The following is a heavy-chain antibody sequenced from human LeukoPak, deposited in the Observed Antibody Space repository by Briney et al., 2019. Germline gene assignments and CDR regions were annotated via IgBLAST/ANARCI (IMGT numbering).Heavy chain of an antibody. CDR3: ARVQHTYYYDCSGYYPLDD. CDR2: ISAYNGNT. V-gene: IGHV1-18*01. D-gene: IGHD3-22*01. J-gene: IGHJ1*01. Sequence: ASVKLSCKASGYTFTSYGISWVRQAPGQGLEWMGWISAYNGNTNYAQKLQGRVTMTTDTSTSTAYMELRSLRSDDTPVYYCARVQHTYYYDCSGYYPLDDGGQRTLVTVSS. CDR1: GYTFTSYG.